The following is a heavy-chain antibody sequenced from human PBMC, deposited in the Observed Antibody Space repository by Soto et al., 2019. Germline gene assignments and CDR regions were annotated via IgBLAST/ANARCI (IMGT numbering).Heavy chain of an antibody. V-gene: IGHV1-69*08. CDR2: IIPILGET. CDR1: GTIFSSYT. Sequence: QVQLLQSGAEVKKPGSSVRVSCKASGTIFSSYTISWVRQAPGQGLEWMGRIIPILGETNSAQKFQRRVTLTADKSTNTAYMELNSLRLEDTAVYYCARGLGGSMDDWGQGTKVTVSS. D-gene: IGHD3-16*01. J-gene: IGHJ6*02. CDR3: ARGLGGSMDD.